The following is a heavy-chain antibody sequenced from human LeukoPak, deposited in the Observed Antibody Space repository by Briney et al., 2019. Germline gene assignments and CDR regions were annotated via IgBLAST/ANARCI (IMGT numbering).Heavy chain of an antibody. CDR2: INPNSGGT. CDR3: ARVGYSSSWGIDY. V-gene: IGHV1-2*02. Sequence: ASVKVSCKASGYTFTGYYMHWVRQAPGQGLEWMGWINPNSGGTNYAQKFQGRVTMTRDTSISTAYMELSRLRSDDTAVYYCARVGYSSSWGIDYWGQGTLVTVSS. D-gene: IGHD6-13*01. CDR1: GYTFTGYY. J-gene: IGHJ4*02.